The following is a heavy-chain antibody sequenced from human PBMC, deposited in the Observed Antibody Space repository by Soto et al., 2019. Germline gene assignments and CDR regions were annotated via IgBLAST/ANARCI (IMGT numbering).Heavy chain of an antibody. Sequence: QVQLVQSGAEVKKPGASVKVSCKASGYTFTSYDINWVRQATGQGLEWMGWMNPNSANSGSEQKFQGRVTMTRNTSISTAYMELSSRRSEDTAVYYCVRSVQEGNWFDPWGQGTLVTVSS. CDR1: GYTFTSYD. CDR3: VRSVQEGNWFDP. V-gene: IGHV1-8*01. CDR2: MNPNSANS. J-gene: IGHJ5*02. D-gene: IGHD3-10*01.